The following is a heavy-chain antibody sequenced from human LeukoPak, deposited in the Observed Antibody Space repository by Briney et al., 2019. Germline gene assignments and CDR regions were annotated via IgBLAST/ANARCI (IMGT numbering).Heavy chain of an antibody. CDR2: IYTSGST. CDR1: GGSISSGSYY. V-gene: IGHV4-61*02. J-gene: IGHJ4*02. D-gene: IGHD3-22*01. Sequence: PSQTLSLTCTVSGGSISSGSYYWSWIRQPAGKGLEWIGRIYTSGSTNYNPSLKSRVTISVDTSKNQFSLKLSSVTAADTAVYYCARAQYYYDSSGYYLDYFDYWGQGTLVTVSS. CDR3: ARAQYYYDSSGYYLDYFDY.